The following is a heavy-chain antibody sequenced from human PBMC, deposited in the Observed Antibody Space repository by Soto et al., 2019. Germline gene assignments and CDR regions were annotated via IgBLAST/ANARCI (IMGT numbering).Heavy chain of an antibody. Sequence: ASVKVSCKASGGTFSSYAISWVRQAPGQGLEWMGGIIPIFGTANYAQKFQGRVTITADESTSTAYMELSSLRSEDTAVYYCARAIGDYYGSGSYAFDYWGQGTLVTVSS. CDR1: GGTFSSYA. J-gene: IGHJ4*02. V-gene: IGHV1-69*13. D-gene: IGHD3-10*01. CDR3: ARAIGDYYGSGSYAFDY. CDR2: IIPIFGTA.